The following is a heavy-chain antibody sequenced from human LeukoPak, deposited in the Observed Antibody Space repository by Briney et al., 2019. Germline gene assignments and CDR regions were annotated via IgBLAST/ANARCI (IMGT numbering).Heavy chain of an antibody. V-gene: IGHV4-61*02. Sequence: SQTLSLTCTVSGGSISSGSYYWSWIRQPAGKGLEWIGRIYTSGSTNYNPSLKSRVTISVDTSKNQFSLKLSSVTAADTAVYYCARDGYCSGGNCYLGNDAFDIWGQGTMVTVSS. J-gene: IGHJ3*02. CDR2: IYTSGST. D-gene: IGHD2-15*01. CDR3: ARDGYCSGGNCYLGNDAFDI. CDR1: GGSISSGSYY.